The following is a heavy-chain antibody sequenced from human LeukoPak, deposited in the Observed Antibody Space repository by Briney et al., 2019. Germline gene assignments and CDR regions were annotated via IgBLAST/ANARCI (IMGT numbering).Heavy chain of an antibody. CDR2: ISHTGRI. J-gene: IGHJ2*01. V-gene: IGHV4-34*01. CDR3: ARGVSIAARYFDL. Sequence: SETLSLTCAVYDGPFSSFYWTWIRQPPGKGLEWIGEISHTGRINYNPSLKSRVTISVDTSKNQFSLNLTSVTAADTAMYYCARGVSIAARYFDLWGRGTLVAVSS. D-gene: IGHD6-25*01. CDR1: DGPFSSFY.